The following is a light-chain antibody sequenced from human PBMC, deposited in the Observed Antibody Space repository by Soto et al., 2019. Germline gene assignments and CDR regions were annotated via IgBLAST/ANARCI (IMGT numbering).Light chain of an antibody. J-gene: IGLJ1*01. V-gene: IGLV2-14*03. CDR1: SSDVGAYIF. CDR3: VSFTTSKSYV. CDR2: DII. Sequence: QSALTQPASVSGSPGQSTTISCTGTSSDVGAYIFVSWYQQHPGKAPKLMIYDIINRPSGISSRFSGSKSGNTASLTISGLQAEDEADYYCVSFTTSKSYVFGTGTKVTVL.